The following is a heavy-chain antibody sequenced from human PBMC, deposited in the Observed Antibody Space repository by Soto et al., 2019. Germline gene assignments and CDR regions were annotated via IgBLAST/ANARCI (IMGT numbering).Heavy chain of an antibody. CDR3: ARIRFHPKPAAIFFDY. CDR1: GYTFTSYD. D-gene: IGHD2-2*02. CDR2: MNPNSGNT. V-gene: IGHV1-8*01. J-gene: IGHJ4*02. Sequence: ASVKVSCKASGYTFTSYDINWVRQATGQGLEWMGWMNPNSGNTGYAQKFQGRVTMTRNTSIRTAYMELSSLRSEDTAVYYCARIRFHPKPAAIFFDYWGQGTLVTVSS.